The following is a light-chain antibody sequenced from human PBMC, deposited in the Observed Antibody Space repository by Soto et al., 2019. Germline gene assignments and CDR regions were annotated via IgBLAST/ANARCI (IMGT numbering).Light chain of an antibody. J-gene: IGLJ1*01. CDR2: EVN. V-gene: IGLV2-23*02. Sequence: QCLLPQPASVSGSPGHSITIACTGTSSNVGSYKLVSWYQQHPGKAPKLMIFEVNKRPSGVSNRFSGSKSGNTASLTISGLKVEDEADYYCCSSGGSHKYVFGTGTKVTVL. CDR3: CSSGGSHKYV. CDR1: SSNVGSYKL.